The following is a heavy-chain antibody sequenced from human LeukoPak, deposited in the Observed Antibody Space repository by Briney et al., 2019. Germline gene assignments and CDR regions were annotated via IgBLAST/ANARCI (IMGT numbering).Heavy chain of an antibody. CDR1: GYTFTSYG. V-gene: IGHV1-18*01. CDR2: ISAYNGNT. CDR3: ARDQPYSSGWYGDAFDI. D-gene: IGHD6-19*01. Sequence: WASVKVSCKASGYTFTSYGISWVRQAPGQGLEWMGWISAYNGNTNYAQKLQGRVTMTTDTSTSTAYMELRSLRSDDTAVYYCARDQPYSSGWYGDAFDIWGQGTMVTVSS. J-gene: IGHJ3*02.